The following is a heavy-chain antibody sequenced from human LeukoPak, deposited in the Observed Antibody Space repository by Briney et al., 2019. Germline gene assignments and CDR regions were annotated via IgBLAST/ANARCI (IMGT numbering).Heavy chain of an antibody. CDR2: IVVGSGNT. J-gene: IGHJ4*02. Sequence: EWIGWIVVGSGNTNYAQKFQERVTITRDMSTSTAYLQWSSLKASDTAMYYCARQYGDYGDYWGQGTLVTVSS. D-gene: IGHD4-17*01. CDR3: ARQYGDYGDY. V-gene: IGHV1-58*01.